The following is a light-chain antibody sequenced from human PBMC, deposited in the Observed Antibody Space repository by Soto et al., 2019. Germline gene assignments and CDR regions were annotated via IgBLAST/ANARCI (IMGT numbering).Light chain of an antibody. V-gene: IGKV3-20*01. CDR1: QSVSSSY. J-gene: IGKJ2*01. CDR2: GAS. Sequence: EIVLTQSPGTLSLSPGERATLSCRASQSVSSSYLAWYQQKPGQAPRLLIYGASTRATGIPDRFSGSGSGTDFTLTTSRLEPEDFAVYYCQLYDNSLYTFGQGTNLDIK. CDR3: QLYDNSLYT.